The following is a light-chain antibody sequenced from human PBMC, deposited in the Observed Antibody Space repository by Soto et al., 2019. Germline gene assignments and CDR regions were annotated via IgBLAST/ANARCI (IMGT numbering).Light chain of an antibody. Sequence: QSVLTQPPSVSGAPGQRVTISCTGSSSNFGAGYDVHWYQQLPGTPPKLLIYGSTNRASGVPDRFSGSKSGTSASLAITGLQAEDEADYYCQSFDSSLSDSGVFGGGTKVTVL. CDR3: QSFDSSLSDSGV. J-gene: IGLJ2*01. CDR2: GST. V-gene: IGLV1-40*01. CDR1: SSNFGAGYD.